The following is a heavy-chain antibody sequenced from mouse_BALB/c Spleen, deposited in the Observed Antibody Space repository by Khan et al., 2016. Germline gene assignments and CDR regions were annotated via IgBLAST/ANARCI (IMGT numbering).Heavy chain of an antibody. CDR3: ARRGGNYWYFDV. CDR1: GYPFSSYW. Sequence: LEESGAELMKPGASVKISCKAAGYPFSSYWIEWVKQRPGHGLEWIGEILPGSGNSIYTEKFKGTATFPADTYSKTVYMQLSSLTSEDSAVYYYARRGGNYWYFDVWGAGTTVTVSS. CDR2: ILPGSGNS. D-gene: IGHD1-1*01. J-gene: IGHJ1*01. V-gene: IGHV1-9*01.